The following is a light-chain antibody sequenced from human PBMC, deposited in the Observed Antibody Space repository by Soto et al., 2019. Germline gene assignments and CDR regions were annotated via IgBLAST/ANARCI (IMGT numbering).Light chain of an antibody. CDR1: QSVSSN. Sequence: EIVMTQSPATLSVSPGERATLSCRASQSVSSNLAWYQQKPGQAPRLLIYGASTRATGIPARFSGSGSGTEFTITISSLQSEDFAVYYCQQYNNWPRGTFGGGTKVEIK. J-gene: IGKJ4*01. CDR2: GAS. CDR3: QQYNNWPRGT. V-gene: IGKV3-15*01.